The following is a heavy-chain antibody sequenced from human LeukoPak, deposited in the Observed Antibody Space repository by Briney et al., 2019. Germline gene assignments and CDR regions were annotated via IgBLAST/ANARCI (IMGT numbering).Heavy chain of an antibody. CDR2: INHSGST. J-gene: IGHJ5*02. CDR1: GGSFSGYY. CDR3: ARGRLAGYSGYDSGYNWFDP. D-gene: IGHD5-12*01. V-gene: IGHV4-34*01. Sequence: PSETLSLTCAVYGGSFSGYYWSWIRQPPGKGLEWIGEINHSGSTNYNPSPKSRVTISVDTSKNQFSLKLSSVTAADTAVYYCARGRLAGYSGYDSGYNWFDPWGQGTLVTVSS.